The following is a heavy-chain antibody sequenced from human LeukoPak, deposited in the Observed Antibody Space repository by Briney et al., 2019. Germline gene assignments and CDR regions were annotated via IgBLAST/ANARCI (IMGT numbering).Heavy chain of an antibody. V-gene: IGHV5-51*01. D-gene: IGHD6-13*01. CDR1: GYSFTSYW. CDR2: IYPGDSDT. J-gene: IGHJ3*02. Sequence: HGESLKISCKGSGYSFTSYWIGWVRQMPGKGLEWMGTIYPGDSDTRYSPSFQGQVTISADKSISTAYLQWSSLKASDTAMYYCARFYRYSSSWLDAFDIWGQGTMVTVSS. CDR3: ARFYRYSSSWLDAFDI.